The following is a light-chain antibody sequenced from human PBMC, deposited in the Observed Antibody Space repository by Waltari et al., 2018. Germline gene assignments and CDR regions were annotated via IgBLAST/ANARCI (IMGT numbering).Light chain of an antibody. J-gene: IGKJ5*01. Sequence: DIVMTQSPLSLPVTPGEPASISCRSSPSLLHSNGYNYLDWDLQKPGQSPQLLIYLGSNRASGVPDRFSGRGSGTDFALKISRVEAEDVGVNYCMQALQTPITFGQGTRLEIK. V-gene: IGKV2-28*01. CDR1: PSLLHSNGYNY. CDR3: MQALQTPIT. CDR2: LGS.